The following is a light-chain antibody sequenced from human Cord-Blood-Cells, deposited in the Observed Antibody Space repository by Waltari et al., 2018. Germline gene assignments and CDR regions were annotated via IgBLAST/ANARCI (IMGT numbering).Light chain of an antibody. CDR1: QSVSSN. CDR3: QQYNNWPLT. J-gene: IGKJ4*01. CDR2: GAS. Sequence: EIVMTQSPVTLSVSPGDRATLSCRASQSVSSNLAWYQQKPGQAPRLLIYGASPRATGIPARFSGSGSGTEFTLTISSLQSEDFAVYYCQQYNNWPLTFGGGTKVEIK. V-gene: IGKV3-15*01.